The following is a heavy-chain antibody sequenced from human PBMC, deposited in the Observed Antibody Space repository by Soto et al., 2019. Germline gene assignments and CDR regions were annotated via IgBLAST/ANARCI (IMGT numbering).Heavy chain of an antibody. CDR1: GFTFTSSA. Sequence: EEQLLESGGGLVQPGGSLRLSCAASGFTFTSSAMSWVRQAPGKGLEWVSTISDNGGSTFHADSVNGRFTISRDNSESPLYLQMDSLGAEDTAVYYCARSSHFYDATYAPSGGFDIWGRGTKVTVSS. D-gene: IGHD3-22*01. CDR3: ARSSHFYDATYAPSGGFDI. V-gene: IGHV3-23*01. CDR2: ISDNGGST. J-gene: IGHJ3*02.